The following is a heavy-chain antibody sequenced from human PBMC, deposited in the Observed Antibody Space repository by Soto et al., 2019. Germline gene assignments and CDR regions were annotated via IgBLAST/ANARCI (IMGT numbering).Heavy chain of an antibody. V-gene: IGHV3-66*01. CDR1: GFTVSSNY. CDR3: ARDGAVAGALLDY. CDR2: IYSGGST. D-gene: IGHD6-19*01. Sequence: EVQLVESGGGLVQPGGSLRLSCAASGFTVSSNYMSWVRQAPGKGLEWVSVIYSGGSTYYADSVKGRFTISRDNSKNTLYRQMNSLRAEDTAVYYCARDGAVAGALLDYWGQGTLVTVSS. J-gene: IGHJ4*02.